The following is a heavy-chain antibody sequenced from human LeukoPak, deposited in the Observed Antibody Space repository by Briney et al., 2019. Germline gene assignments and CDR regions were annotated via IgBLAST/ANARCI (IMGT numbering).Heavy chain of an antibody. V-gene: IGHV4-34*01. CDR3: ARQQWLVQGWYFDY. CDR1: GGSFSGYY. CDR2: INHSGST. J-gene: IGHJ4*02. D-gene: IGHD6-19*01. Sequence: SETLSLTCAVYGGSFSGYYWSWIRQPPGKGLEWIGEINHSGSTNYNPSLKSRVTISVDTSKNQFSLKLSSVTAAGTAVYYCARQQWLVQGWYFDYWGQGTLVTVSS.